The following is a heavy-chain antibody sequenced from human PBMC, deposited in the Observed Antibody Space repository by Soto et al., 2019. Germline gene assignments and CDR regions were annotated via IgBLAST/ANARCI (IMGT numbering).Heavy chain of an antibody. D-gene: IGHD1-26*01. CDR1: GFTFSHAW. CDR2: IKSRADGGTK. V-gene: IGHV3-15*01. CDR3: TVVKRWEKYSTSGYWFDP. J-gene: IGHJ5*02. Sequence: PGGSLRLSCAASGFTFSHAWMSWVRQAPGKGLEWVGRIKSRADGGTKDYGAPVRGRFTISRDDSENMLYLQMNSLKTEDTAVYYCTVVKRWEKYSTSGYWFDPWGPGTLVTVSS.